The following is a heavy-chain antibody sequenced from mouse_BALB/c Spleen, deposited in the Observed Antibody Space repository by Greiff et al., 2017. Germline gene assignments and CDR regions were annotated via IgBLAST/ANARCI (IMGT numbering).Heavy chain of an antibody. CDR3: ARGLYGNFAY. Sequence: EVKLVESGGGLVQPGGSLRLSCATSGFSFTDYYMSWVRQPPGKALEWLGFIRNKANGYTTEYSVSVKGRFTISRDNAKSILYLQMNTLRAEDSATYYCARGLYGNFAYWGQGTLVTVSA. J-gene: IGHJ3*01. V-gene: IGHV7-3*02. CDR2: IRNKANGYTT. CDR1: GFSFTDYY. D-gene: IGHD2-10*02.